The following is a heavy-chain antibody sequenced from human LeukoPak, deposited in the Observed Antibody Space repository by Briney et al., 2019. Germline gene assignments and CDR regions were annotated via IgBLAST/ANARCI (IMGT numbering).Heavy chain of an antibody. Sequence: GGSLRLSCAASGFTFDDYGMSWVRQAPGKGLEWVSVIYSGGSTYYADSVKGRFTISRDNSKNTQYLQMNSLRAEDTAVYYCARGTMVRGPPGWFDPWGQGTLVTVSS. CDR3: ARGTMVRGPPGWFDP. D-gene: IGHD3-10*01. V-gene: IGHV3-53*01. CDR2: IYSGGST. J-gene: IGHJ5*02. CDR1: GFTFDDYG.